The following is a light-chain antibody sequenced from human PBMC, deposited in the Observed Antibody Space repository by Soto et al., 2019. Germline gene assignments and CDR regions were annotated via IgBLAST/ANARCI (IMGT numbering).Light chain of an antibody. J-gene: IGKJ5*01. V-gene: IGKV3-11*01. Sequence: SLLPGERATLSCRASPSVTNFLAWYQQKPGQAPRLLIYGAFNRATGIPARFSGSGSGTDFTLTISSLEPEDSAVYYCQQRNVWPPVTFGQGTRLEIK. CDR2: GAF. CDR1: PSVTNF. CDR3: QQRNVWPPVT.